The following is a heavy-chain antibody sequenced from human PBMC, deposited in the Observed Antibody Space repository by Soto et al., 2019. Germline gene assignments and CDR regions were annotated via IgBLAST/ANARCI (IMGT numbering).Heavy chain of an antibody. V-gene: IGHV3-23*01. Sequence: EVQLLESGGGLVPPGGSLRLSCAASGFSLSNFALSWFRQAPGKGLEWVSVFSVNGGGATYADSVKGRFTISRDNSKNELYLEMSSLRADDTATYYCAKERVALAGMGFFDSWGQGTLVIVSS. D-gene: IGHD6-19*01. CDR3: AKERVALAGMGFFDS. J-gene: IGHJ4*02. CDR2: FSVNGGGA. CDR1: GFSLSNFA.